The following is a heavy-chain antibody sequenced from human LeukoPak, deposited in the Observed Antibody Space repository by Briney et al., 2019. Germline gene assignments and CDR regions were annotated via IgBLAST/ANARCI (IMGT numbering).Heavy chain of an antibody. Sequence: PGGSLRLSCAAPGFTVSTNYMSWVRQAPGKGLEWVANIKDDGSEKYYVDSVKGRFTISRDNSKNSLYLHMNSLRAEDTAVYFCARDSGSRLGELSSDWGQGTLVTVS. CDR2: IKDDGSEK. CDR1: GFTVSTNY. D-gene: IGHD3-16*02. V-gene: IGHV3-7*04. CDR3: ARDSGSRLGELSSD. J-gene: IGHJ4*02.